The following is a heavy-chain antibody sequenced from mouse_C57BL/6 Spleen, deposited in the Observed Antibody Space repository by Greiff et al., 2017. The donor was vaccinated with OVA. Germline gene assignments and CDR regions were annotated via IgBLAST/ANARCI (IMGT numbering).Heavy chain of an antibody. CDR3: AKPRDYDYDVWFAY. D-gene: IGHD2-4*01. CDR2: IWGDGST. Sequence: VQLQESGPGLVAPSQRLSITCTVSGFSLTSYGVSWVRQPPGKGLEWLGVIWGDGSTNYHSALISRLSISKDNSKSQVFLKLNSLQTDDTATYYCAKPRDYDYDVWFAYWGQGTLVTVSA. CDR1: GFSLTSYG. J-gene: IGHJ3*01. V-gene: IGHV2-3*01.